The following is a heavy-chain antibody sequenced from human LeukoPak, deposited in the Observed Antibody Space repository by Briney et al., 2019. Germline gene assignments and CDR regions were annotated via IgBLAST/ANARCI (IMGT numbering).Heavy chain of an antibody. V-gene: IGHV4-39*01. D-gene: IGHD2-21*01. CDR2: IYYSGST. J-gene: IGHJ4*02. CDR3: ARATHIVVVIAGFDY. Sequence: SETLSLTCTVSGGSISSSSYYWGRIRQPPGKGLEWIGSIYYSGSTYYNPSLKSRVTISVDTSKNQFSLKLSSVTAADTAVYYCARATHIVVVIAGFDYWGQGTLVTVSS. CDR1: GGSISSSSYY.